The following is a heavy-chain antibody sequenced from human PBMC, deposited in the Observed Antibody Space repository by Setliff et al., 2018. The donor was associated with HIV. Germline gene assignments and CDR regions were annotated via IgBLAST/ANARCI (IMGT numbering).Heavy chain of an antibody. CDR3: SRRGVFDAFDI. CDR2: IIPISGTV. V-gene: IGHV1-69*13. J-gene: IGHJ3*02. Sequence: ASVKVSCKASGGTFSSYAISWVRQAPGQGLEWMGGIIPISGTVNYAQKFWGRVTITPHESTSTAYLELSSLRSEDTAVYYCSRRGVFDAFDIWGQGTMVTVSS. CDR1: GGTFSSYA. D-gene: IGHD6-13*01.